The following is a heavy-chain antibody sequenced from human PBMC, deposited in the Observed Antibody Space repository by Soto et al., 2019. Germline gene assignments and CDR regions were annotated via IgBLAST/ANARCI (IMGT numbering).Heavy chain of an antibody. V-gene: IGHV6-1*01. CDR3: ASSYWGLGHYYYYYMDV. CDR2: TYYRSKWYN. Sequence: QVQLQQSGPGLVKPSQTLSLTCAISGDSVSSNSAAWNWIRQSPSRGLEWLGRTYYRSKWYNDYAVSVKSRITINPDTSKNHFSLQLNSVTPEDTAVYYCASSYWGLGHYYYYYMDVWGKGTTVTVSS. J-gene: IGHJ6*03. D-gene: IGHD3-16*01. CDR1: GDSVSSNSAA.